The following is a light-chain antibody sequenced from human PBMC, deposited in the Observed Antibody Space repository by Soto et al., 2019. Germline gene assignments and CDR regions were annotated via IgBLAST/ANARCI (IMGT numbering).Light chain of an antibody. CDR3: QQYNDRPPIT. CDR1: QSVDIN. J-gene: IGKJ5*01. V-gene: IGKV3-15*01. Sequence: EIVMTQSPATLSVSPGERATLSCRASQSVDINLAWYQKKAGQAPRLLIVGSFARATGIPARFSGSGSGSEFTLTISGLQSEDFAVYYCQQYNDRPPITFGQGTRLEIK. CDR2: GSF.